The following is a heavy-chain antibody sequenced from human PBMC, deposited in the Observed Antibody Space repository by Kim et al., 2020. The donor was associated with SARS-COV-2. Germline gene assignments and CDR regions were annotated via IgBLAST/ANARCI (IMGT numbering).Heavy chain of an antibody. CDR1: GFTFSTSW. Sequence: GGSLRLSCAASGFTFSTSWMIWVRRAPGRGLECVAAINQDGSQTYYVDSLEGRFTISRDNAQNSLFLQMNSLRAEDTAVYFCARAAQRSLLDPWGQGTLGTLS. D-gene: IGHD1-1*01. CDR3: ARAAQRSLLDP. V-gene: IGHV3-7*05. J-gene: IGHJ5*02. CDR2: INQDGSQT.